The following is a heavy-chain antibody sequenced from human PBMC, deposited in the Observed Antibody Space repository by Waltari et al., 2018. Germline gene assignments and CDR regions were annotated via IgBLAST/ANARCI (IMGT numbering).Heavy chain of an antibody. CDR1: GFTFSSYE. Sequence: EVQLVESGGGLVQPGGSLRLSCAASGFTFSSYEMNWVRQAPGKGLEWVSYIRSRGSTIYDADSVKGRFTISRDNAKNSLYLQMNSLRAEDTAVYYCASDIVATSAGCYWGQGTLVTVSS. J-gene: IGHJ4*02. CDR3: ASDIVATSAGCY. CDR2: IRSRGSTI. D-gene: IGHD5-12*01. V-gene: IGHV3-48*03.